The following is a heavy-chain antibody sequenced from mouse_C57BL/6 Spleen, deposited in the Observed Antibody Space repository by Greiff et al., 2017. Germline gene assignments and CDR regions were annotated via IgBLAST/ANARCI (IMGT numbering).Heavy chain of an antibody. Sequence: QVQLKQPGAELVKPGASVKLSCKASGYTFTSYWMQCVKQRPGQGLEWIGEIDPSDSYTNYNQKFKGKATLTVDTSSSTAYMQLSSLTSEDSAVYYCARKKSMVLYAMDYWGQGTSVTVSS. CDR3: ARKKSMVLYAMDY. CDR1: GYTFTSYW. V-gene: IGHV1-50*01. J-gene: IGHJ4*01. CDR2: IDPSDSYT. D-gene: IGHD1-1*02.